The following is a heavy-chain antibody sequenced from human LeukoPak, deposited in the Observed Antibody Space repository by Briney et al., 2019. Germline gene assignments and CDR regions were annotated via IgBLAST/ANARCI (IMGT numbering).Heavy chain of an antibody. CDR3: AREPGGFGMDV. J-gene: IGHJ6*03. V-gene: IGHV1-2*06. CDR2: ITPNSGDT. CDR1: GYTFTGHY. D-gene: IGHD3-3*01. Sequence: ASVKVSCKASGYTFTGHYIHWVRQAPGQGLEWMGRITPNSGDTNYPQKFRGRVTMTRDTSISTAYMELSRLKSDDTAVYYCAREPGGFGMDVWGEGTTVTVSS.